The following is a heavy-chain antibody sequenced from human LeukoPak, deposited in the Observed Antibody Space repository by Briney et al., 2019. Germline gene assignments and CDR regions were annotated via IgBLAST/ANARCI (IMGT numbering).Heavy chain of an antibody. CDR1: GFTFSSYE. Sequence: GGSLRLSCAASGFTFSSYEMNWVRQAPGKGLEWVSYITNSGSALYYTDSVKGRFTISRDNAKNSLYLQINGLRAEDTAVYYCAKERAGMGADAFDIWGQGTMVTVSS. CDR3: AKERAGMGADAFDI. D-gene: IGHD1-26*01. CDR2: ITNSGSAL. J-gene: IGHJ3*02. V-gene: IGHV3-48*03.